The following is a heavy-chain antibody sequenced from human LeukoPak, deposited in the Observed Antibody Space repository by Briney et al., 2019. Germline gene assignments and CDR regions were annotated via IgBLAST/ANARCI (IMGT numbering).Heavy chain of an antibody. Sequence: GGSLRLSCAASGFTFSSYEMNWVRQAPGKGLEWVSYISSSGSTIYYADSVKGRFTISRDNAKNSLYLQMNSLRAEDTAVYYCAREGYDFWSGYYTHYYGMDVWGQGTTVTASS. V-gene: IGHV3-48*03. CDR1: GFTFSSYE. CDR3: AREGYDFWSGYYTHYYGMDV. D-gene: IGHD3-3*01. CDR2: ISSSGSTI. J-gene: IGHJ6*02.